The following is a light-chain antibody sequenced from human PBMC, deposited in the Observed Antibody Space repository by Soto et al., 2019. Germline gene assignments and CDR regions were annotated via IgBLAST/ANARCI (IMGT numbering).Light chain of an antibody. V-gene: IGKV3-15*01. CDR2: DSS. CDR3: QQYDLWPLT. Sequence: EIVMTQSLATLSVSPGERATLSCRPDQSVNSNLAWYQQKPGQAPRLLIYDSSTRATGIPARFSGSRSGTLFTLTITSLQSEDFAIYYCQQYDLWPLTFGGGTKVEIK. J-gene: IGKJ4*01. CDR1: QSVNSN.